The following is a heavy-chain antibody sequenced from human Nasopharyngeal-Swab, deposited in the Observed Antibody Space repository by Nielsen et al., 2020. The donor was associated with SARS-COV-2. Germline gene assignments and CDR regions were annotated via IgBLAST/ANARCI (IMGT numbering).Heavy chain of an antibody. D-gene: IGHD2-8*01. V-gene: IGHV1-3*01. J-gene: IGHJ4*02. CDR3: ARMVYAHHFDY. CDR2: INAGNGNT. Sequence: WVRQAPGQRLEWMGWINAGNGNTKYSQKFQGRVTTTRDTSASTAYMELSSLRSEDTAVYYCARMVYAHHFDYWGQGTLVTVSS.